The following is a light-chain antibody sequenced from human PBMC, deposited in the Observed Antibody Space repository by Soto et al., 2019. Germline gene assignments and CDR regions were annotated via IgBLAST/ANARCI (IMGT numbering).Light chain of an antibody. CDR3: GTWDSSLSVHV. Sequence: SVLTQPRSVSAAPGQKVTISCCGSSSNIGNNYVSWYQRVPGTAPRLLIYDNNKRPSGNPDRFSGSQSGTSATLGISGLQTGDEAAYYCGTWDSSLSVHVFGTGTKVTVL. CDR2: DNN. J-gene: IGLJ1*01. V-gene: IGLV1-51*01. CDR1: SSNIGNNY.